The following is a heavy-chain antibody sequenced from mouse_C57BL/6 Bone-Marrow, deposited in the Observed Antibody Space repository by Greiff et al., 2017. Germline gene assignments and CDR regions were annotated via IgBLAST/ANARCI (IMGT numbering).Heavy chain of an antibody. CDR2: ISGGGGNT. V-gene: IGHV5-9*01. D-gene: IGHD1-1*01. J-gene: IGHJ1*03. CDR3: ARHEGDYYGSSYWYFVV. Sequence: DVMLVESGGGLVKPGGSLKLSCAASGFTFSSYTMSWVRQTPEKRLEWVATISGGGGNTYYPDSVKGRFTISRDNAKNTLYLQMSSLRSEDTALYYCARHEGDYYGSSYWYFVVWGTGTTVTVSS. CDR1: GFTFSSYT.